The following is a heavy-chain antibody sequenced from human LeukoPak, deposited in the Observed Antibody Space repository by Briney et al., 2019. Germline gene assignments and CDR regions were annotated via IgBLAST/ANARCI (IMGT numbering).Heavy chain of an antibody. D-gene: IGHD2-2*02. CDR2: INPNGDRT. Sequence: ASVKVSFKASENTFTNYYMHWVRQAPGQGLEWLGIINPNGDRTNYARTFQGRVTMTRDTFTTTVYMELSSLRSEDTAVYYCARHCSSTSCYTGVEFTFDYWGRGTLVTVSS. V-gene: IGHV1-46*01. J-gene: IGHJ4*02. CDR3: ARHCSSTSCYTGVEFTFDY. CDR1: ENTFTNYY.